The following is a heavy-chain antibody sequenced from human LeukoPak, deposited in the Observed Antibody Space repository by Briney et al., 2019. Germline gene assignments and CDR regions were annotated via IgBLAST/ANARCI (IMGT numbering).Heavy chain of an antibody. J-gene: IGHJ4*02. CDR1: GFTFSSYS. Sequence: GGSLRLSCAASGFTFSSYSMNWVRQAPGKGLEWVSYISSSSSTIYYADSVKGRFTISRDNAKNSLYLQMNSLRAEDTAVYYCAKNLEYSSSRDNYWGQGTLVTVSS. D-gene: IGHD6-6*01. V-gene: IGHV3-48*01. CDR2: ISSSSSTI. CDR3: AKNLEYSSSRDNY.